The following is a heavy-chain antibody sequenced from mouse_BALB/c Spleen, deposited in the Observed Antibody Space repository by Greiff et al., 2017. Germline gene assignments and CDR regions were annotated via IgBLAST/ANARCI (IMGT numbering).Heavy chain of an antibody. J-gene: IGHJ1*01. V-gene: IGHV5-4*02. CDR2: ISDGGSYT. CDR3: ARRDRYDWYFDV. Sequence: VQLKESGGGLVKPGGSLKLSCAASGFTFSDYYMYWVRQTPEKRLEWVATISDGGSYTYYPDSVKGRFTISRDNAKNNLYLQMSSLKSEDTAMYYCARRDRYDWYFDVWGAGTTVTVSS. CDR1: GFTFSDYY. D-gene: IGHD2-14*01.